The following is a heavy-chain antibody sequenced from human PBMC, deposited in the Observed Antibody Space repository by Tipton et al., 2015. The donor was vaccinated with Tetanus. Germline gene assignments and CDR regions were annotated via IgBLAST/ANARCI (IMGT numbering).Heavy chain of an antibody. CDR1: GFTFSNYA. Sequence: AVSGFTFSNYAMSWVRQAPGKGLDWVSAIRGTGGTTFYVDSVKGRFTISRDNSKNMLYLQMSSLRAEDTAIYYCVKESLEVGKGYFDYWGQGTLVTVSS. V-gene: IGHV3-23*01. CDR2: IRGTGGTT. J-gene: IGHJ4*02. CDR3: VKESLEVGKGYFDY. D-gene: IGHD2-15*01.